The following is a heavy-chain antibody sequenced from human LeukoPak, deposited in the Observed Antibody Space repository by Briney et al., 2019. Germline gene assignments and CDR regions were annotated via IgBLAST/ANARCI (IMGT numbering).Heavy chain of an antibody. Sequence: SETLSRTCAVYGGSFSGYYWSWIRQPPGKGLEWIGEINHSGSTNYNPSLKSRVTISVDTSKNQFSLKLSSVTAADTAVYYCARVPRPSYSSSWYRGGYYFDYWGQGTLVTVSS. CDR1: GGSFSGYY. J-gene: IGHJ4*02. D-gene: IGHD6-13*01. CDR3: ARVPRPSYSSSWYRGGYYFDY. CDR2: INHSGST. V-gene: IGHV4-34*01.